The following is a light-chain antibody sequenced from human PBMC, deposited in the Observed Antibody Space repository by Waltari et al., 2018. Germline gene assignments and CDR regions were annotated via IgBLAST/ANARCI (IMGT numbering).Light chain of an antibody. CDR2: EAS. CDR1: QSISNW. V-gene: IGKV1-5*03. J-gene: IGKJ4*01. Sequence: DIQMTQSPSTLSASVGDRVTITCRASQSISNWLAWYQQKPGKAPKLLIYEASNLESGVPSRFSGSGFGTEFTLTISSLQPDDFATYYCQQFDSYRLTFGGGTKVEIK. CDR3: QQFDSYRLT.